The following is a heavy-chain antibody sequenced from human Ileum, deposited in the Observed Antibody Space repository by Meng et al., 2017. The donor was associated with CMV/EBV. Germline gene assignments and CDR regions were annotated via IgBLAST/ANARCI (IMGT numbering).Heavy chain of an antibody. V-gene: IGHV4-4*07. CDR1: GGSISNYY. D-gene: IGHD3-10*01. J-gene: IGHJ4*02. Sequence: QLPLKEWGPRPVKPPETLSLPCPVSGGSISNYYWTWSRQSAVKGLEFIGRVHFTGGIDYNPSLKSRVTMSVDTSRNQLSLNVKSVTAADTAVYYCARAAARGVPVDYWGQGILVTVSS. CDR2: VHFTGGI. CDR3: ARAAARGVPVDY.